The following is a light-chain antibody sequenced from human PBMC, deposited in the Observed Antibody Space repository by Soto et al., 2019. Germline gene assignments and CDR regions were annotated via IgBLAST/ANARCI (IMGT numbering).Light chain of an antibody. V-gene: IGKV3-11*01. Sequence: EIVLTQSPATLSLSPGERATLSCRASQSVGSDLAWYQQKPGQAPRLLIYTAAYRPPGIPARFSGSGSGTDFTLIISSLEAEDFALYYCQQRSSWPLTFGPGTTVDIK. CDR1: QSVGSD. CDR2: TAA. J-gene: IGKJ3*01. CDR3: QQRSSWPLT.